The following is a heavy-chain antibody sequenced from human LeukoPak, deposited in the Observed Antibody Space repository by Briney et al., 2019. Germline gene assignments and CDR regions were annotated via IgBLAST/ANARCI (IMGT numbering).Heavy chain of an antibody. CDR3: ARRVLRRGYSGYGGLDY. Sequence: SVKVSCKASGGTFSSYAISWVRQAPGQGLEWMGGIIPIFGTANYAQKFQGRVSITADESTSTAYMELSSLRSEGTAVSYCARRVLRRGYSGYGGLDYWGQGTLVTVSS. CDR1: GGTFSSYA. D-gene: IGHD5-12*01. V-gene: IGHV1-69*13. CDR2: IIPIFGTA. J-gene: IGHJ4*02.